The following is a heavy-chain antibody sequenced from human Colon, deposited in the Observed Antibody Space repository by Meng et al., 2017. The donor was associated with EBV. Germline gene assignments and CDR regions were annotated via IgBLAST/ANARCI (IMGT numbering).Heavy chain of an antibody. V-gene: IGHV4-34*01. CDR3: ARRGPSGNFSP. Sequence: QGQLQQWGAGLLKPPGTLSRSCAVYGGSFRDYYWTWIRHPPGKGLEWIGEIDHRGNTKYNPSLKSRVTISLDTSKKQFSLKVSSVTAADSAVYYCARRGPSGNFSPWSQGALVTVSS. D-gene: IGHD3-10*01. J-gene: IGHJ5*02. CDR2: IDHRGNT. CDR1: GGSFRDYY.